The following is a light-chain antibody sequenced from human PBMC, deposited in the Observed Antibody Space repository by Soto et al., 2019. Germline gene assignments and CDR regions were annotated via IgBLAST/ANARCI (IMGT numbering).Light chain of an antibody. CDR3: SSFTSSSTQV. J-gene: IGLJ3*02. CDR2: EVN. V-gene: IGLV2-14*01. CDR1: SSDVGGYNY. Sequence: QSALTQPASVSGSPGQTITISCTGSSSDVGGYNYVSWYQQHPGKVPKLMIYEVNNRPSGVSNRFSGSKSGNTASLTISGLQAEDEAYYYCSSFTSSSTQVLGGGTKLTVL.